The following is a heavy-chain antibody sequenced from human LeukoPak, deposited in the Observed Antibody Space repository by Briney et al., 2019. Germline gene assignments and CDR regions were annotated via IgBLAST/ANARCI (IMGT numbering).Heavy chain of an antibody. V-gene: IGHV3-23*01. Sequence: GGPLKLPWAPSEFTFTSHAINGVGRAQGKGLNWFAGISSGDRTFHAESVKGRFTISRDKSKDTLYLQMNSLRAEDTAVYYCAKDATASPYFHWFDNWGQGTQVIVSS. CDR1: EFTFTSHA. D-gene: IGHD3-9*01. CDR2: ISSGDRT. CDR3: AKDATASPYFHWFDN. J-gene: IGHJ4*02.